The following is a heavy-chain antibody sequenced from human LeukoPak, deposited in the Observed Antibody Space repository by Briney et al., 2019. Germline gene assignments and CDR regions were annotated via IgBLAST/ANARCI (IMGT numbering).Heavy chain of an antibody. V-gene: IGHV3-23*01. CDR1: GFTFSNYA. CDR2: ISGSGRST. CDR3: AKDRPSMDV. J-gene: IGHJ6*03. Sequence: PGGSLRLSCAASGFTFSNYAMTWVRQPLGKGLEWVSGISGSGRSTNYAESVRGRFTISRDNSKSTLYLQMNSLRAEDTAVYYCAKDRPSMDVWGKGTTVTVSS.